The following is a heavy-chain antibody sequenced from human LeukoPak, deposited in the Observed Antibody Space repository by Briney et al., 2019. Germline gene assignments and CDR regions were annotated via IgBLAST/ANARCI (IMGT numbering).Heavy chain of an antibody. CDR1: GGSISSYY. V-gene: IGHV4-59*01. CDR3: ARGGYSGSHFDY. D-gene: IGHD1-26*01. J-gene: IGHJ4*02. Sequence: SETLSLTCTVSGGSISSYYWSWIRQPPGKGLEWIGYIYYSGSTNYNPSLKSRVTISVDTSKNQFSLKLSFVTAADTAVYYCARGGYSGSHFDYWGQGTLVTVSS. CDR2: IYYSGST.